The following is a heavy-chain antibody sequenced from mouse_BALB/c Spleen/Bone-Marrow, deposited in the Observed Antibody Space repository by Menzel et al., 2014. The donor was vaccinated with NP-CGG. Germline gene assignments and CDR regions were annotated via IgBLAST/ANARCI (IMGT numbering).Heavy chain of an antibody. D-gene: IGHD2-4*01. V-gene: IGHV1-80*01. CDR2: IFPGDGDT. CDR1: GYVFSSYW. Sequence: QVQLKQSGAELVRPGSSVKISCKASGYVFSSYWMNWVKQRPGQGLEWMGQIFPGDGDTNYNGQFKGKATLTADRSSSTAFMQLSSLTSEDSAVYFCARGDFDYDFTMDYWGQGTSVTVSS. J-gene: IGHJ4*01. CDR3: ARGDFDYDFTMDY.